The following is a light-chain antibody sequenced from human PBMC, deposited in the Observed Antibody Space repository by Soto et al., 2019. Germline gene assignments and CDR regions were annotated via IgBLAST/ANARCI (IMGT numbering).Light chain of an antibody. J-gene: IGLJ1*01. Sequence: QSVLTQPASVSGSPGQSIAISCTGTSSDVGGYNYVSWYQQHPGTAPKLMIYDVSNRPSGVSNRFSGSKSGNTASLTISGLQAEDEADYYCCSYTTSSTYVFGTGTKLTVL. V-gene: IGLV2-14*03. CDR3: CSYTTSSTYV. CDR2: DVS. CDR1: SSDVGGYNY.